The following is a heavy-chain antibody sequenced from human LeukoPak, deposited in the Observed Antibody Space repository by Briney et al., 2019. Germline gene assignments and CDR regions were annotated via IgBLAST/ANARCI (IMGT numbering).Heavy chain of an antibody. CDR1: GGSISSSNW. CDR2: IYHSGST. V-gene: IGHV4-4*02. J-gene: IGHJ5*02. Sequence: PSETLSLTCAVSGGSISSSNWWSWVRQPPGKGLEWIGEIYHSGSTNYNPSLKSRVTISVDTSKNQFSLKLSSVTAADTAVYYCVRVMLGTPNWFDPWGQGTLVTVSS. D-gene: IGHD3-10*02. CDR3: VRVMLGTPNWFDP.